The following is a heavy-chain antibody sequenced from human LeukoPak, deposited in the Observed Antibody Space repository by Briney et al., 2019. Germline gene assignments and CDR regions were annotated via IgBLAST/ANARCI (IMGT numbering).Heavy chain of an antibody. Sequence: GGSLRLSCAASGFTFSSYSMNWVRQAPGKGLEWVSSISSSSSYIYYADSVKGRFTISRDNAKNSLYLQMNSLRAEDTAVYYCAAYSSSWYEYYFDYWGQGTLVTVSS. CDR3: AAYSSSWYEYYFDY. D-gene: IGHD6-13*01. CDR1: GFTFSSYS. V-gene: IGHV3-21*01. J-gene: IGHJ4*02. CDR2: ISSSSSYI.